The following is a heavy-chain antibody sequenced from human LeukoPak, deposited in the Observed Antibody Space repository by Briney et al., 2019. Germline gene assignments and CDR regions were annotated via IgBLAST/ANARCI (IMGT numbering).Heavy chain of an antibody. CDR2: ISGRGGST. V-gene: IGHV3-23*01. CDR1: GFTFSSYA. Sequence: PGGSLRLSCAASGFTFSSYAMSWVRQAPGKGLEWVSAISGRGGSTYYADSVKGRFTISRDNSKNTLYLQMNSLRAEDTAVYYCAKSDIVVVPAAAFDYWGQGTLVTVSS. D-gene: IGHD2-2*01. CDR3: AKSDIVVVPAAAFDY. J-gene: IGHJ4*02.